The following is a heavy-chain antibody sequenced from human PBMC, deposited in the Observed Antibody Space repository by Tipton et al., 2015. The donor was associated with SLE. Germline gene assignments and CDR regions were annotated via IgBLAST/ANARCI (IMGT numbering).Heavy chain of an antibody. D-gene: IGHD3-22*01. Sequence: SLRLSCAASGFTFSNAWMSWVRQAPGKGLEWVGRIKSKTDGGTTDYAAPVKGRFTISRDDSKNTLYLQMNSLKTEDTAVYYCAKARGYYASSGPTGYFDYWGQGTLVTVSS. V-gene: IGHV3-15*01. CDR1: GFTFSNAW. CDR3: AKARGYYASSGPTGYFDY. CDR2: IKSKTDGGTT. J-gene: IGHJ4*02.